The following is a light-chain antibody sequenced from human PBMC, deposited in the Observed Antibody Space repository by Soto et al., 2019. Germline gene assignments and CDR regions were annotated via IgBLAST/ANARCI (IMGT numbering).Light chain of an antibody. CDR1: SSDVGAYSY. CDR3: SSYTSSSTLV. J-gene: IGLJ2*01. V-gene: IGLV2-14*01. CDR2: DVN. Sequence: QSALTQPASVSGSPGQSITISCTGTSSDVGAYSYVSWYQQHPDKAPKLMIYDVNDRPSGVSNRFSGSKSGNTASLTISGLQAEDEADYYCSSYTSSSTLVFGGGTKLTVL.